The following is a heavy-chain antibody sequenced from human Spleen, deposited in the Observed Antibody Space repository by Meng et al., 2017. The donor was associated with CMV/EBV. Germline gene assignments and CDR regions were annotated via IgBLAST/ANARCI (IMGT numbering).Heavy chain of an antibody. CDR3: AKARGAYCGDDCYSGCDY. CDR1: GFTFSTYG. J-gene: IGHJ4*02. V-gene: IGHV3-30-3*01. CDR2: ISYDGSNR. D-gene: IGHD2-21*01. Sequence: GESLKISCAASGFTFSTYGMHWVRQAPGKGLEWVAVISYDGSNRYYADSVKGRFTISRDNSKNTLYLQMNSLRAEDTAVYYCAKARGAYCGDDCYSGCDYWGQGTLVTVSS.